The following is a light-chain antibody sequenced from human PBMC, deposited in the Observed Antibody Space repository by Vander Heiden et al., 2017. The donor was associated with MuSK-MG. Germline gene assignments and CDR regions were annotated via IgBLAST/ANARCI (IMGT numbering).Light chain of an antibody. V-gene: IGKV3-15*01. CDR1: QSVSSD. CDR3: QQYNNWPPYP. CDR2: GAS. Sequence: EIVMTQSPATLSVSPGERATLSCRASQSVSSDLAWYQQKPGQAPRLLSYGASSRATGIPARFSGSGSGTEFTLTLSSLQSEDFAVYSCQQYNNWPPYPFGQGTKLEIK. J-gene: IGKJ2*01.